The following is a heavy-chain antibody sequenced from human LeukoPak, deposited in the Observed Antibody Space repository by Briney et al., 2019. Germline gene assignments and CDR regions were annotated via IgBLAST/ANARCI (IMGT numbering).Heavy chain of an antibody. D-gene: IGHD3-9*01. CDR2: IYWNDDK. J-gene: IGHJ4*02. CDR3: AHSIMLLRYFDWVPQGLFDY. CDR1: GFSLSTSGVG. V-gene: IGHV2-5*01. Sequence: ASGPTLVNPTQTLTLTCTFSGFSLSTSGVGVGWIRQPPGKALEWLALIYWNDDKRYSPSLKSRLTITKDTSKNQVVLTMTNMDPVDTATYYCAHSIMLLRYFDWVPQGLFDYWGQGTLVTVSS.